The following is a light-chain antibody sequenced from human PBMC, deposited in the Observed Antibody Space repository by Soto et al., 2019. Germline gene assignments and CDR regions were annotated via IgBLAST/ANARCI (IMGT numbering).Light chain of an antibody. Sequence: DIQMTQSPSSLSASLGDRVTITCRASQSISRYLNWYQQKPGKAPNLLIYVASSLQSEVPSRFSGSGSGTDFTLTITSLRPEDFATYYCQQSYGTPITFGQGTRLEIK. V-gene: IGKV1-39*01. CDR1: QSISRY. J-gene: IGKJ5*01. CDR2: VAS. CDR3: QQSYGTPIT.